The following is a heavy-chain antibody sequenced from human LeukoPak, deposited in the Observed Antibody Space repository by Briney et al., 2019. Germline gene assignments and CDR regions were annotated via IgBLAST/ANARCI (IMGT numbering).Heavy chain of an antibody. J-gene: IGHJ6*03. CDR3: ARDRADPFYSYYMDV. V-gene: IGHV3-21*01. CDR2: ISSSSSYI. CDR1: GFTFSSYA. Sequence: GGSLRLSCAASGFTFSSYAMSWVRQAPGKGLEWVSSISSSSSYIYYADSVKGRFTISRDNAKNSLYLQMNSLRAEDTAVYFCARDRADPFYSYYMDVWGKGTTVTVSS.